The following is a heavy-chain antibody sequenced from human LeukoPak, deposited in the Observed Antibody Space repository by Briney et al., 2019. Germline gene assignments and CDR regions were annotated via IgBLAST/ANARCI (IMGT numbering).Heavy chain of an antibody. D-gene: IGHD4-17*01. CDR3: TSFQGYGDYYYYGMDV. CDR2: IRSKAYGGTT. CDR1: GFTLGDYA. V-gene: IGHV3-49*04. J-gene: IGHJ6*02. Sequence: GGSLRLSCTASGFTLGDYAMSWVRQAPGKGLEWVGFIRSKAYGGTTEYAASVKGRFTISRDDSKSIAYLQMNSLKTEDTAVYYCTSFQGYGDYYYYGMDVWGQGTTVTVSS.